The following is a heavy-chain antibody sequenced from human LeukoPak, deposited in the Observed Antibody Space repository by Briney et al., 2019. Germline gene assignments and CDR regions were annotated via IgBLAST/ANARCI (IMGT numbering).Heavy chain of an antibody. D-gene: IGHD5-12*01. CDR3: AGGATIGAFDI. Sequence: SETLSLTCTVSGGSISSYYWSWIRQPPGKGLEWIGYIYYSGSTNYNPSLKSRVTISVDTSKNQFSLKLSSVTAADTAVYYCAGGATIGAFDIWGQGAMVTVSS. V-gene: IGHV4-59*01. CDR1: GGSISSYY. CDR2: IYYSGST. J-gene: IGHJ3*02.